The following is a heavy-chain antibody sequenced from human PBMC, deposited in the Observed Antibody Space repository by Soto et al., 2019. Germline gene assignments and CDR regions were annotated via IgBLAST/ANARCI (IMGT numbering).Heavy chain of an antibody. CDR1: GYTFTSYG. D-gene: IGHD2-15*01. V-gene: IGHV1-18*01. Sequence: ASVKVSCKASGYTFTSYGISWVRQAPGQGLEWMGWISAYNGNTNYAQKLQGRVTMTTDTSTSTAYMELRSLRSDDTAVYYCARDGAEYCSGGSCYGIGEYYYGMDVWGQGTTVTVSS. CDR3: ARDGAEYCSGGSCYGIGEYYYGMDV. CDR2: ISAYNGNT. J-gene: IGHJ6*02.